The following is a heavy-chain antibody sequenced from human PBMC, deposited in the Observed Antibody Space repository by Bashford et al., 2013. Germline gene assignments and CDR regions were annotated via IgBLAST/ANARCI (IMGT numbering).Heavy chain of an antibody. CDR1: GYTFTSYY. CDR3: ARVKGLLWFGELLDYYGMDV. D-gene: IGHD3-10*01. Sequence: ASVKVSCKASGYTFTSYYMHWVRQAPGQGLEWMGIINPSGGSTSYAQKLQGRVTMTRDTSTSTVYMELSSLRSEDTAVYYCARVKGLLWFGELLDYYGMDVWGQGTTVTVSS. V-gene: IGHV1-46*04. J-gene: IGHJ6*02. CDR2: INPSGGST.